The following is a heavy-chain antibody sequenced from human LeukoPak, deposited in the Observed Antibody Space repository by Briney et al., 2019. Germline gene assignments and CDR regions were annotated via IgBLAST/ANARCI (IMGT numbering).Heavy chain of an antibody. D-gene: IGHD3-22*01. CDR1: GFTFTSSA. CDR2: IVVGSGNT. V-gene: IGHV1-58*01. J-gene: IGHJ3*01. Sequence: ASVKVSCKASGFTFTSSAVQWVRQARGQRLEWIGWIVVGSGNTNYAQKFQERVTITRDMSTSLDYMELSSLRSEDTAVYYCAAEAAYYYDSRDAFDVWGQGTMVTVSS. CDR3: AAEAAYYYDSRDAFDV.